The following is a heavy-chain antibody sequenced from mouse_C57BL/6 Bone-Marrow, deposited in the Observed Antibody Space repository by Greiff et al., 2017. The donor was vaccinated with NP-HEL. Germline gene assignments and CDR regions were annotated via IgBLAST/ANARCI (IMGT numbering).Heavy chain of an antibody. CDR3: ERKDGNYVFDY. V-gene: IGHV1-78*01. CDR1: GYTFTDHT. Sequence: QVQLQQSDAELVKPGASVKISCKVSGYTFTDHTIHWMKQRPEQGLEWIGYIYPRDGRTKYNEKFKGKATVTADKSSSTAYMQLNSMTSKDYEVDFCERKDGNYVFDYWGQGTTLTVSS. J-gene: IGHJ2*01. D-gene: IGHD2-1*01. CDR2: IYPRDGRT.